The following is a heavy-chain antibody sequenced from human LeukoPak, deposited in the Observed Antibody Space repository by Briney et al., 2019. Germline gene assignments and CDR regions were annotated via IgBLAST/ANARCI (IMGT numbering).Heavy chain of an antibody. CDR2: IYYSGST. J-gene: IGHJ4*02. CDR3: ARLGRGEAYYFDY. CDR1: GGSLSSYY. V-gene: IGHV4-59*12. D-gene: IGHD3-16*01. Sequence: PSETLSLTCTVSGGSLSSYYWSWIRQPPGKGLEWVGYIYYSGSTNYNPSLKSRVTISVDTSKNQFSLKLSSVTAADTAVYYCARLGRGEAYYFDYWGQGTLVTVSS.